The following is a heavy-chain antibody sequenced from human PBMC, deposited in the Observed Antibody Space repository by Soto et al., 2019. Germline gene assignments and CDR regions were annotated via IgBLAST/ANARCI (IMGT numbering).Heavy chain of an antibody. D-gene: IGHD3-16*01. J-gene: IGHJ5*02. V-gene: IGHV4-39*01. CDR3: ARLSRFYYDSIGERIAFDP. CDR2: VYHSGNS. Sequence: QLQLQESGPGLVKPSETLSLTCTVSGGSINSSSYYWSWIRQPPGKGLEWIGSVYHSGNSYYNPSLRSRVTISVDTSKNQFSLKVTSVTAADTAVYSCARLSRFYYDSIGERIAFDPWGQGTLVTVSS. CDR1: GGSINSSSYY.